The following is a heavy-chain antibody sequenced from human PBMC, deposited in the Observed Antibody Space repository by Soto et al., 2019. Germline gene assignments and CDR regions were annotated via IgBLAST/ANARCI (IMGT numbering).Heavy chain of an antibody. CDR1: GGSISSGDYY. V-gene: IGHV4-30-4*01. CDR3: ARERTYYYDSSGYRTLDY. J-gene: IGHJ4*02. CDR2: IYYSGST. Sequence: SETLSLTCTVSGGSISSGDYYWSWIRQPPGKGLGWIGYIYYSGSTYYNPSLKSRVTISVDTSKNQFSLKLSSVTAADTAVYYCARERTYYYDSSGYRTLDYWGQGTLVTVSS. D-gene: IGHD3-22*01.